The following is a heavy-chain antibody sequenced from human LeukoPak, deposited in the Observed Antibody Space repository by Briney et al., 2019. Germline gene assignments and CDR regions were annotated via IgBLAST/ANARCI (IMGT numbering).Heavy chain of an antibody. CDR1: GYTFTDYY. CDR2: INPNSGGT. J-gene: IGHJ4*02. D-gene: IGHD2-2*03. V-gene: IGHV1-2*02. CDR3: ARDVGYCSSTSCYAYLKTLNYFDY. Sequence: GASVKVSCKTSGYTFTDYYMHWVRQAPGQGLEWMGWINPNSGGTNYAQRFQGRVTMTRDTSISTAYMDLSRLRSDDTAMYFCARDVGYCSSTSCYAYLKTLNYFDYWGQGTLVTVS.